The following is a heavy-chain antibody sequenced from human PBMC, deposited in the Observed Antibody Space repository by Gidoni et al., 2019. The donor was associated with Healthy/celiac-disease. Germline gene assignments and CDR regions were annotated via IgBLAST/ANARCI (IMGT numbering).Heavy chain of an antibody. CDR3: ATEYEGYYDSSGRYYFDY. CDR1: GYTLTELA. CDR2: FDPEDGET. J-gene: IGHJ4*02. V-gene: IGHV1-24*01. D-gene: IGHD3-22*01. Sequence: QVQLGPSGAEVKKPGASVKVSCKVSGYTLTELAMHWVRQPPGKGLEWMGGFDPEDGETIYAQKFQGRVTMTEDTSTDTAYMELSSLRSEDTAVYYCATEYEGYYDSSGRYYFDYWGQGTLVTVSS.